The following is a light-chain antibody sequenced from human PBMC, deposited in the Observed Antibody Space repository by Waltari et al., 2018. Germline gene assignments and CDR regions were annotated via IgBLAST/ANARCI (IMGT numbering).Light chain of an antibody. CDR1: QSVSSN. CDR3: QQYNNWPPLT. CDR2: GAS. V-gene: IGKV3-15*01. J-gene: IGKJ4*01. Sequence: EIVMTQSPATLSVSPGERATLSCRASQSVSSNLAWYQQKPGQAPSLLLYGASTRATGIPARISGSGSGTAVTLTISSLQYEDFAVYYCQQYNNWPPLTFGGGTKVEIK.